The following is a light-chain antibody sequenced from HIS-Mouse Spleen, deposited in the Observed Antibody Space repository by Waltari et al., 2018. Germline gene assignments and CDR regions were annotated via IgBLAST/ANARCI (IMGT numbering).Light chain of an antibody. CDR3: CSYAGSSTFGV. CDR2: EGS. J-gene: IGLJ3*02. CDR1: SSDVRRYNL. Sequence: QSALTQPASVSGSPGQSITIPCTGTSSDVRRYNLVPWYQPHPGKAPKLMVYEGSKRPSGVSNRFSGSKSGNTASLTISGLQAEDEADYYCCSYAGSSTFGVFGGGTKLTVL. V-gene: IGLV2-23*03.